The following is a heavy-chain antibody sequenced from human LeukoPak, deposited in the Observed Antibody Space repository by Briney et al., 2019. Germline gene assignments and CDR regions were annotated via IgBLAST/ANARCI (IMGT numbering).Heavy chain of an antibody. CDR2: VIPIYGTP. J-gene: IGHJ6*03. CDR1: GGSFSTSG. Sequence: EASVKVSCKASGGSFSTSGFSWVRQAPGQGLEWMGGVIPIYGTPSYAQKFQGKVTITTDESTSTVYMELSSLRSEDTAVYYCATAQRTAPYYYYYMDVWGKGTTVTVSS. CDR3: ATAQRTAPYYYYYMDV. V-gene: IGHV1-69*05.